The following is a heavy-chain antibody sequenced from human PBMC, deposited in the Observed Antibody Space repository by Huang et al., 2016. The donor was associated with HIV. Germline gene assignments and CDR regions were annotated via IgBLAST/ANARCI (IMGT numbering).Heavy chain of an antibody. Sequence: QVQLQESGPGLVKPSQTLSLTCTVSGDSIGSGGHYWSWIRQPPGKGLEWIGFIYYSWSTSHNPSLKSRVTISVDTSKNQFSLKLSSVTAADTAVYFCSRALYYHGSRSYSDYWGRGTLVTVSS. CDR3: SRALYYHGSRSYSDY. D-gene: IGHD3-10*01. J-gene: IGHJ4*02. CDR2: IYYSWST. CDR1: GDSIGSGGHY. V-gene: IGHV4-30-4*08.